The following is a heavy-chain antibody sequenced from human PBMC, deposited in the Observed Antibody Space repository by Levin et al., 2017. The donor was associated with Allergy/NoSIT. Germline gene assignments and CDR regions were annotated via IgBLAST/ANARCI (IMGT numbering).Heavy chain of an antibody. V-gene: IGHV1-18*01. CDR1: GYTFTSYG. CDR2: ISAYNGNT. CDR3: ARDRPYYYDSSGYYASDAFDI. J-gene: IGHJ3*02. D-gene: IGHD3-22*01. Sequence: ASVKVSCKASGYTFTSYGISWVRQAPGQGLEWMGWISAYNGNTNYAQKLQGRVTMTTDTSTSTAYMELRSLRSDDTAVYYCARDRPYYYDSSGYYASDAFDIWGQGTMVTVSS.